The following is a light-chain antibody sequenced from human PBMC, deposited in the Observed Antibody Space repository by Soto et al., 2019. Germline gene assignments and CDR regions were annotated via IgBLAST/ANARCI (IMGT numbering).Light chain of an antibody. CDR1: NIGNKS. J-gene: IGLJ2*01. Sequence: SYELTQPPSVSVAPGKTARITCGGNNIGNKSVHWYRQKPGQAPVLVIYNDGDRPSGIPERFSGSNSGNTATLTISRVEAGDEADYFCQVWDTTSDHVVFGGGTKVTVL. CDR3: QVWDTTSDHVV. CDR2: NDG. V-gene: IGLV3-21*04.